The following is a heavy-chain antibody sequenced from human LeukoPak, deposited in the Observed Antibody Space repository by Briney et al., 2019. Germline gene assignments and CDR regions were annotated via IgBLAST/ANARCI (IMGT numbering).Heavy chain of an antibody. CDR3: ARRTGTTNYYYYMDV. V-gene: IGHV1-18*01. D-gene: IGHD1-1*01. CDR2: ISAYNGNT. CDR1: GYTFTSYG. Sequence: ASVKVSCXASGYTFTSYGISWVRQAPGQGLEWMGWISAYNGNTNYAQKLQGRVTMTTDTSTSTAYMELRSLRSDDTAVYYCARRTGTTNYYYYMDVWGKGTTVTVSS. J-gene: IGHJ6*03.